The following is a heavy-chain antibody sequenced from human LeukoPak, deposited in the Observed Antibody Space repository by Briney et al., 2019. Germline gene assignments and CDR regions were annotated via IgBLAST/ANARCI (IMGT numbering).Heavy chain of an antibody. V-gene: IGHV3-23*01. CDR3: AKGPRPDITVAHTVEK. CDR1: GFTFNNYA. CDR2: ISSRGDST. D-gene: IGHD6-19*01. Sequence: GVSLSFSGAASGFTFNNYAWSRLRQVPGRGLKWVSTISSRGDSTYDADSVTGRFTISRDNSKNSLYLQMNSVRAEDTAVYYYAKGPRPDITVAHTVEKWGQGTLVTVSS. J-gene: IGHJ4*02.